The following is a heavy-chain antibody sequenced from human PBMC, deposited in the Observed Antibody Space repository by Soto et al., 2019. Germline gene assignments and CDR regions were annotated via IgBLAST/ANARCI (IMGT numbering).Heavy chain of an antibody. Sequence: VQLQESGPRLVKPSETLSLTCTVSDDSISSYYWSWFRQTPGKGLEWIGYIPYTGRNNYNPSLKSRVTISVDTSNNQFALELRSVTAPDTAVYFCARSPRLYETIGYYSYDSDYWGQGTLVTVSS. CDR2: IPYTGRN. D-gene: IGHD3-22*01. J-gene: IGHJ4*02. CDR3: ARSPRLYETIGYYSYDSDY. V-gene: IGHV4-59*01. CDR1: DDSISSYY.